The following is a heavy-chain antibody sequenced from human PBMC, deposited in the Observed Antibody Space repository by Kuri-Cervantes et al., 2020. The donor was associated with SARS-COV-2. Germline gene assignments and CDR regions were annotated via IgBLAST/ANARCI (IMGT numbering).Heavy chain of an antibody. CDR1: GFTFSSYG. CDR3: ARGPLDIVVVPAATY. J-gene: IGHJ4*02. Sequence: GESLKISCAASGFTFSSYGMHWVRQAPGKGLEWVAVIWYDGSNKYYADSVKGRFTISRDNSKNTLYLQMNSLRAEDTAVYYCARGPLDIVVVPAATYWGQGTLVTVSS. D-gene: IGHD2-2*01. V-gene: IGHV3-33*01. CDR2: IWYDGSNK.